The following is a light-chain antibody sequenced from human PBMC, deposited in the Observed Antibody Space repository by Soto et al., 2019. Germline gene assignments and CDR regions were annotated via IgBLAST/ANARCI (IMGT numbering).Light chain of an antibody. Sequence: EIVMTQSRATLSVSPGERATLFCRASQNINNNLAWYQQKPGQAPRLLIYGAYTRANGIPATFSGSGSGTEFTLTISSLQSEDFAVYYCQQYNSWPPLTFGGGTKVEI. CDR3: QQYNSWPPLT. CDR1: QNINNN. CDR2: GAY. J-gene: IGKJ4*01. V-gene: IGKV3-15*01.